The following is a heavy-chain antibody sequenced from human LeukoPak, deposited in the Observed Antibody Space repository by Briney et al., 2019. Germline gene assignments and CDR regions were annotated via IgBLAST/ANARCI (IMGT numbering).Heavy chain of an antibody. CDR1: GFSFSNYW. V-gene: IGHV3-7*01. D-gene: IGHD3-10*01. CDR3: ARTIRGY. J-gene: IGHJ4*02. CDR2: IKEDGSEK. Sequence: PGGSLRLSCAASGFSFSNYWMSWVRQAPGKGLEWVANIKEDGSEKHYVDSVKGRFTISRDNAKNSLYSQMNSLRAEDTAVYYCARTIRGYWGQGTLVTVSS.